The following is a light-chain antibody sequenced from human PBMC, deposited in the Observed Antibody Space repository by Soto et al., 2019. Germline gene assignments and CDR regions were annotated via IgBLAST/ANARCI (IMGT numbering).Light chain of an antibody. CDR2: QDS. CDR1: KLGDKY. J-gene: IGLJ2*01. V-gene: IGLV3-1*01. CDR3: QAWDSSTVV. Sequence: SYELTQPPSVSVSPGQTASITCSGDKLGDKYACWYRQKPGQFPVLVIYQDSKRPSGIPERFSGSNSGNTATLTISGTQAMDEADYYCQAWDSSTVVFGGGTKVTVL.